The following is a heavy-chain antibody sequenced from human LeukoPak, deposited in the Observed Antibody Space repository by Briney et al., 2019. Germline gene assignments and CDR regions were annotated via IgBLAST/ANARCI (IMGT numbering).Heavy chain of an antibody. Sequence: GGSLRLSCAASGFTFSSYWMTWVRQAPGKGLEWVSSISSSSSYIYYADSVKGRFTISRDNAKNSLYLQMNSLRAEDTAVYYCARGRIVAGVRYWGQGTLVTVSS. V-gene: IGHV3-21*01. CDR1: GFTFSSYW. D-gene: IGHD3-22*01. CDR3: ARGRIVAGVRY. CDR2: ISSSSSYI. J-gene: IGHJ4*02.